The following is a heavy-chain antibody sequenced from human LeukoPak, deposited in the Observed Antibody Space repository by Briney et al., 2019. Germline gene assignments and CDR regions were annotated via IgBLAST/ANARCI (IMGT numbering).Heavy chain of an antibody. CDR1: GHSISSDYY. V-gene: IGHV4-38-2*02. J-gene: IGHJ4*02. CDR2: IYYSGGT. D-gene: IGHD3-16*02. Sequence: PSETLSLTCTVSGHSISSDYYWAWVRQPPGKGLEWIGSIYYSGGTYYNPSLKSRVTISVDTSKNQFSLKLSSVTAADTAVYYCASLYDYVWGSYRLGEFDYWGQGTLVTVSS. CDR3: ASLYDYVWGSYRLGEFDY.